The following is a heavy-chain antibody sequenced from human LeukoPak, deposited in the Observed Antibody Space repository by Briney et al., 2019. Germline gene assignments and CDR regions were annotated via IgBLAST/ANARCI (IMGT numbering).Heavy chain of an antibody. CDR3: ARVPHKFGRYFVLHDDY. V-gene: IGHV1-18*01. CDR1: RYTCTSYG. D-gene: IGHD3-9*01. Sequence: ASVKVSCKASRYTCTSYGISWVRQAPGQGLEWMGWISAYNGNINYAQKLQGRVTMTTDTSTSTAYMELRSLRSDDAAVYYCARVPHKFGRYFVLHDDYWGQGTLVTVSS. J-gene: IGHJ4*02. CDR2: ISAYNGNI.